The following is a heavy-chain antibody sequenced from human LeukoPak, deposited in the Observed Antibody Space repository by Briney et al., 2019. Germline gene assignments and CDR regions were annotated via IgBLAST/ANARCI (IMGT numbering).Heavy chain of an antibody. Sequence: GASVKVSCKASGYTFTNYDFNWVRQATGQGLEWMGWMNPNSGATGYAQKFQGRVTMTRDTSINTAYMELSSLRSEDTAVYYCARWLVRGSRPSYFDYWGQGTLVTVSS. D-gene: IGHD3-10*01. CDR3: ARWLVRGSRPSYFDY. J-gene: IGHJ4*02. CDR2: MNPNSGAT. V-gene: IGHV1-8*01. CDR1: GYTFTNYD.